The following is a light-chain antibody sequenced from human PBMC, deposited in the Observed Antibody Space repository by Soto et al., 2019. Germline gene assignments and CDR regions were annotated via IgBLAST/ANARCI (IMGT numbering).Light chain of an antibody. J-gene: IGKJ4*01. CDR3: QQYDSSPLT. Sequence: EIVLTQSPGTLSLSPGERATLSCRASQSDSSNYLAWYKQKPGQAPRLLIYGASSRATGIPDRFSGSGSGTDFTLTISRLEPEDFAVYYCQQYDSSPLTFGGGTKVEIK. CDR1: QSDSSNY. V-gene: IGKV3-20*01. CDR2: GAS.